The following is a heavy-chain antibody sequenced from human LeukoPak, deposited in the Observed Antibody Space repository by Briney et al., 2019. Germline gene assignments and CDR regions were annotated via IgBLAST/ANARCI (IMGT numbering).Heavy chain of an antibody. Sequence: PGGTVSLLCAASGLSFSKYGMNWVRQAPGGGREGIRGNICCGGTAYDADSVKGRFTISTDNSKNTVYLQINNLRDEDTTVYYCAKDDRLLRFLHWGQGTLVTVSS. CDR2: NICCGGTA. J-gene: IGHJ4*02. CDR1: GLSFSKYG. CDR3: AKDDRLLRFLH. V-gene: IGHV3-23*01. D-gene: IGHD3-16*01.